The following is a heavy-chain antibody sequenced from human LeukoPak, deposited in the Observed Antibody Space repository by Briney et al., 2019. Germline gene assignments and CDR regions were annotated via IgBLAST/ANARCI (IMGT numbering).Heavy chain of an antibody. Sequence: PGGSLRLSCAASGFTLSNYAMSWVRQAPGKGLEWVSAISGSGGSTYYADSVKGRFTISRDNSKNTLYLQMNSLRAEDTAVYYCAKDKAGVVPAATHFDFWGQGTLVTVSS. D-gene: IGHD2-2*01. CDR3: AKDKAGVVPAATHFDF. V-gene: IGHV3-23*01. CDR2: ISGSGGST. J-gene: IGHJ4*02. CDR1: GFTLSNYA.